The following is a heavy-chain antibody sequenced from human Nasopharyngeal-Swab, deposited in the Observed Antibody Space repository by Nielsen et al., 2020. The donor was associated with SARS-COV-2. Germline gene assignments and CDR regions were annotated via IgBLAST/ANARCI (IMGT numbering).Heavy chain of an antibody. CDR2: MNPNSGNT. J-gene: IGHJ6*02. Sequence: ASVKVSCKASGYTFTSYDINWVRQATGQGLEWMGWMNPNSGNTGYAQKFQGRVTMTRNTFISTAYMELSSLRSEDTAVYYCARSRVAKDYYYYYGMDVWGQGTTVTVSS. CDR3: ARSRVAKDYYYYYGMDV. V-gene: IGHV1-8*01. CDR1: GYTFTSYD.